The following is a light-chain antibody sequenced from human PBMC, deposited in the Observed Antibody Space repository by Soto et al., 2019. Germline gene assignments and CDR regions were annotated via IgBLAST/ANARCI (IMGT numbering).Light chain of an antibody. CDR2: EVT. V-gene: IGLV2-8*01. Sequence: QSVLTQPPSASGSPGQSVTISCTGTSRDVGAYNYVSWYQQHPGKAPKLMIYEVTKRPSGVPDRFSGSKSGNTASLTASGLQAEDEADYYCSSYAGSNNLLFGTGTKVT. CDR1: SRDVGAYNY. CDR3: SSYAGSNNLL. J-gene: IGLJ1*01.